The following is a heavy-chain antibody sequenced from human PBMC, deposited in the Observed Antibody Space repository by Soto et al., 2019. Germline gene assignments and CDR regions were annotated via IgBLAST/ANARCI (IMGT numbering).Heavy chain of an antibody. CDR3: ARDSYYYDSSGYTAFDI. Sequence: GASVKVSCTASGYTFTSYYMHWVRQAPGQGLEWMGIINPSGGSTSYAQKFQGRVTMTRDTSTSTVYMELSSLRSEDTAVYYCARDSYYYDSSGYTAFDIWGQGTMVTVSS. CDR1: GYTFTSYY. V-gene: IGHV1-46*01. D-gene: IGHD3-22*01. J-gene: IGHJ3*02. CDR2: INPSGGST.